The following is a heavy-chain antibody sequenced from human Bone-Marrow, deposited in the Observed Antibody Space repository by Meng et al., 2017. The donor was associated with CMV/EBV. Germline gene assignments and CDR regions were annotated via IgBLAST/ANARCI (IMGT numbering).Heavy chain of an antibody. Sequence: GGSLRLSCATSGFTFSSYGMHWVRQAPGKGLEWVAFIRYDGSNKYYADSVKGRFTISRDNSKNTLYLQMNSLRAEDTAVYYCASSPAAIYYGMDVWGQGTTVTVSS. CDR1: GFTFSSYG. CDR2: IRYDGSNK. J-gene: IGHJ6*02. D-gene: IGHD2-2*02. CDR3: ASSPAAIYYGMDV. V-gene: IGHV3-30*02.